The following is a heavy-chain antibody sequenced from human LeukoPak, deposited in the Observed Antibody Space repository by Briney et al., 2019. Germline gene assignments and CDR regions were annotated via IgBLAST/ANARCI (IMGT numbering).Heavy chain of an antibody. Sequence: SETLSLTCAVYGGSFSGYYWSWLRQPPGKGLEWIGEINHSGSTNYNPSLKSRVTISVDTSKNQFSLKLSSVTAADTAVYYCASFGRRSSWRSVAYWGQGTLVTVSS. CDR3: ASFGRRSSWRSVAY. CDR2: INHSGST. V-gene: IGHV4-34*01. CDR1: GGSFSGYY. D-gene: IGHD6-13*01. J-gene: IGHJ4*02.